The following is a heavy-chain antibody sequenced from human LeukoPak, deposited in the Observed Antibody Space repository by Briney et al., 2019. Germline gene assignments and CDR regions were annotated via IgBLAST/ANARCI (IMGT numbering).Heavy chain of an antibody. CDR2: IYYSGST. D-gene: IGHD2-2*01. Sequence: SETLSLTCTVSGYSISSGYYWGWIRQPPGKGLEWIGSIYYSGSTYYNPSLKSRVTISVDTSKNQFSLKLSSVTAADTAVYYCARVDDMVYGSSIRVRWFDPWGQGTLVTVSS. CDR3: ARVDDMVYGSSIRVRWFDP. V-gene: IGHV4-38-2*02. CDR1: GYSISSGYY. J-gene: IGHJ5*02.